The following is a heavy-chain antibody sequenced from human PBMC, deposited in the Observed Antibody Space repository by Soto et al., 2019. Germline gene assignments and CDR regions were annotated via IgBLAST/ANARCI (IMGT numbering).Heavy chain of an antibody. D-gene: IGHD2-2*01. CDR3: TTRYCSSTSCRDY. V-gene: IGHV3-15*07. J-gene: IGHJ4*02. Sequence: GGSLRLSCAASGFTFSNAWMNWVRQAPGKGLEWVGRIKSKTDGGTTDYAAPVKGRFTISRDDSKNTLYLQMNSLKTEDTAVYYCTTRYCSSTSCRDYWGQGTLVTVSS. CDR1: GFTFSNAW. CDR2: IKSKTDGGTT.